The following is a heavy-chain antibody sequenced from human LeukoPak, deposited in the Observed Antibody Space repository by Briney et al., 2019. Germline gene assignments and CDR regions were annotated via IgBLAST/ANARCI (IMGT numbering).Heavy chain of an antibody. J-gene: IGHJ6*03. CDR1: GFTFSSYE. Sequence: PGGSLRLSCAASGFTFSSYEVNWVRQAPGKGLEWVSYISSSGSTIYYADSVKGRFTISRDNAKNSLYLQMNSLRAEDTAVYYCARGSTLNYYYYYMDVWGKGTTVTISS. CDR2: ISSSGSTI. D-gene: IGHD2/OR15-2a*01. CDR3: ARGSTLNYYYYYMDV. V-gene: IGHV3-48*03.